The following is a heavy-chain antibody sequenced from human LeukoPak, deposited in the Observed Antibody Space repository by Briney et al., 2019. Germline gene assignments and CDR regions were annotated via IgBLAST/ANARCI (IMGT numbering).Heavy chain of an antibody. CDR1: GYTFTGYY. CDR2: INPNSGGT. J-gene: IGHJ3*02. V-gene: IGHV1-2*02. D-gene: IGHD5-18*01. Sequence: AAVKVSCKASGYTFTGYYMHWVRQAPGQGREWMGWINPNSGGTNYAQKFQGRVTMTRDTSISTAYMELSRLKSDDTAVYYCASGTAMVGDAFDIWGQGTMVTVSS. CDR3: ASGTAMVGDAFDI.